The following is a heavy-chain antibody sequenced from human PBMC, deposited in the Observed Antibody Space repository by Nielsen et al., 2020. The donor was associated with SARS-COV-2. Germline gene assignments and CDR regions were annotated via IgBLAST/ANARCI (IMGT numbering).Heavy chain of an antibody. Sequence: GESLKISRAASGFTFSSYAMSWVRQAPGKGLEWVSVIYSGGSSTYYADSVKGRFTISRDNSKNTLYLQMNSLRAEDTAVYYCALHYGDNGFFDYWGQGTLVTVSS. J-gene: IGHJ4*02. CDR1: GFTFSSYA. CDR3: ALHYGDNGFFDY. V-gene: IGHV3-23*03. CDR2: IYSGGSST. D-gene: IGHD4-23*01.